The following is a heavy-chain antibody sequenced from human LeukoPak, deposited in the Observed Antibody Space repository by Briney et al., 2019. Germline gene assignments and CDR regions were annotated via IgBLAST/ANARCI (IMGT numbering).Heavy chain of an antibody. CDR3: AKGQELDDGVFDS. CDR2: IRRNGETV. CDR1: GFTFSRIA. J-gene: IGHJ4*02. V-gene: IGHV3-23*01. D-gene: IGHD1-1*01. Sequence: GGSLRLSCAASGFTFSRIAMSWVRQAPGKWLEWVSAIRRNGETVYNADSVKGRFTVSRDNSRQTLFLQMSSLRVEDTATYYCAKGQELDDGVFDSWGQGTLVTVSS.